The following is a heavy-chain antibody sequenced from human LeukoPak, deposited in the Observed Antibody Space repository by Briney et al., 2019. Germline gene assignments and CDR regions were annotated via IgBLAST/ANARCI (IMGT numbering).Heavy chain of an antibody. Sequence: GGSLRLSCAASGFTFSKYAMGWVRQVPEKGLEWVSGISGSGGSTYYADSVKGPFTISRDNSKDTLHLQMNSLRAEDTALYYCAEWNSVYWYFDLWGRGTLVTVSS. J-gene: IGHJ2*01. D-gene: IGHD1-1*01. V-gene: IGHV3-23*01. CDR1: GFTFSKYA. CDR3: AEWNSVYWYFDL. CDR2: ISGSGGST.